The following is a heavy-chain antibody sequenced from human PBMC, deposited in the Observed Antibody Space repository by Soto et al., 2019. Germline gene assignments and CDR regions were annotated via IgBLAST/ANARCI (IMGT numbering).Heavy chain of an antibody. V-gene: IGHV3-30*18. CDR1: GFSFGSYS. CDR3: AKGIYSSSGYFNY. J-gene: IGHJ4*02. CDR2: ISYDGGDK. D-gene: IGHD6-13*01. Sequence: QVQLVESGGGVVQLGRSLRLSCAASGFSFGSYSMHWVRQAPGKGLEWVAVISYDGGDKYYEDSVKGRFTISRDNSKNTLYMQMNSLRAEDTAVYYCAKGIYSSSGYFNYWGQGTLVTVSS.